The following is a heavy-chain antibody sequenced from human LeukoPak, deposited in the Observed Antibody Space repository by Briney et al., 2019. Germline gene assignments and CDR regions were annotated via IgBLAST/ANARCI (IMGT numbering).Heavy chain of an antibody. CDR3: ARETPPGYYGSGPSYYYYGMDV. CDR1: GFTFSSYG. D-gene: IGHD3-10*01. CDR2: IWYDGSNK. J-gene: IGHJ6*02. Sequence: GRSLRLSCAASGFTFSSYGMHWVRQAPGKGLEWVAVIWYDGSNKYYADSVKGRITISRDNSKNTLYLQMNSLRAEDTAVYYCARETPPGYYGSGPSYYYYGMDVWGQGTTVTVSS. V-gene: IGHV3-33*01.